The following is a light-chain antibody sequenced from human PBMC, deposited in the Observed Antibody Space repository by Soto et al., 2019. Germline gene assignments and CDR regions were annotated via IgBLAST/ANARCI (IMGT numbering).Light chain of an antibody. CDR1: QSVSST. CDR3: QQDNNWPPLT. CDR2: GAS. V-gene: IGKV3-15*01. Sequence: EIVMTQSPATLSVSPGERATLSCRASQSVSSTLAWYQQKPGQAPRLLIYGASTRATGIPARFSGSGAGTEFTLTISSLQSEDFAVYDCQQDNNWPPLTFGGGTKVEIK. J-gene: IGKJ4*01.